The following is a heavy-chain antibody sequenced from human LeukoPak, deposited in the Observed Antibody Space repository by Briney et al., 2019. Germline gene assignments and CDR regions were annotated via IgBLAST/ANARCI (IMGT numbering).Heavy chain of an antibody. D-gene: IGHD3/OR15-3a*01. CDR1: GVSISSSNSY. V-gene: IGHV4-39*01. Sequence: PSETLSLTCTVSGVSISSSNSYWGWIRQPPGKGLEWIGSIYYSGNTYYNASLKSQVSISIDTAKNQFSLRLTSVTAADTAVYYCARQTGSGLFILPGGQGTLVTVSS. CDR3: ARQTGSGLFILP. J-gene: IGHJ4*02. CDR2: IYYSGNT.